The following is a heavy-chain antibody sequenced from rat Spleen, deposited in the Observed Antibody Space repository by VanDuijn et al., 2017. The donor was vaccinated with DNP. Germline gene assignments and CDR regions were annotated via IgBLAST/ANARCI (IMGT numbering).Heavy chain of an antibody. CDR3: ARHYGGYSYYWYFDF. Sequence: EVQLVESGGGLVQPGRSLKLSCAASGFTFSSFPMAWVRQAPTKGLDWVATISNTGDSTYYRDSVRGRFTFSRDNAKNTLSLQMDSLRSEDTATYYCARHYGGYSYYWYFDFWGPGTMVTVSS. D-gene: IGHD1-11*01. V-gene: IGHV5-46*01. J-gene: IGHJ1*01. CDR1: GFTFSSFP. CDR2: ISNTGDST.